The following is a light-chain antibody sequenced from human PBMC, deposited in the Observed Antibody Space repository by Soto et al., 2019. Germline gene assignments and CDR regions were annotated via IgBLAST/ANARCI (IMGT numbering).Light chain of an antibody. CDR1: QTIRTN. CDR2: AAS. Sequence: QMTQSPSSLSASVGDRVTITCRASQTIRTNLNWYQQKPAQAPKLLIYAASNLRNGVPSRFSGSGSGTHFTLTITSLQPEDFATYYCQQGYNTPWTFGPGTTVGI. J-gene: IGKJ1*01. V-gene: IGKV1-39*01. CDR3: QQGYNTPWT.